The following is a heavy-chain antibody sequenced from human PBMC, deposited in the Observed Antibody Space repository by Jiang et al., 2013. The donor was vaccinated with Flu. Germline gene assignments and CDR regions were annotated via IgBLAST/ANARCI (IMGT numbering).Heavy chain of an antibody. V-gene: IGHV6-1*01. CDR2: TYYRSKWFI. J-gene: IGHJ4*02. D-gene: IGHD4-17*01. Sequence: QTLSLTCVISGESVSSDTAAWNWIRQSPSRGLEWLGKTYYRSKWFIDYALSVKSRITINPDTSKNQFSLQLSSVTPEDTAVYYCARAADYGDYIFRDWGQGTLVTVSS. CDR1: GESVSSDTAA. CDR3: ARAADYGDYIFRD.